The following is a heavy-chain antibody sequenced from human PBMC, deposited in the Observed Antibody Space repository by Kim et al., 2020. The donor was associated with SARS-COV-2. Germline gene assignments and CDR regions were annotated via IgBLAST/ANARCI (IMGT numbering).Heavy chain of an antibody. CDR2: INHSGST. CDR1: GGSFSGYY. CDR3: ARGEPSGSHPWDY. J-gene: IGHJ4*02. Sequence: SETLSLTCAVYGGSFSGYYWSWIRQPPGKGLEWIGEINHSGSTNYNPSLKSRVTISVDTSKNQFSLKLSSVTAADTAVYYCARGEPSGSHPWDYWGQGTLVTVSS. D-gene: IGHD1-26*01. V-gene: IGHV4-34*01.